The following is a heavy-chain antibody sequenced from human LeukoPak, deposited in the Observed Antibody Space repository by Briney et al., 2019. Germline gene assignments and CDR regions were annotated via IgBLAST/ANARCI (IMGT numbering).Heavy chain of an antibody. D-gene: IGHD3-3*01. Sequence: SGTLSLTCAVYGGSFGGCFWSWIRQPPGKGLEWIGEINNSGGTNYNPSLKSRVTISADTSKKQSSPKLSSVTATHTAVDSCARVVYYDFWSGSFSGWFDAWGQGTLVTVSS. CDR2: INNSGGT. V-gene: IGHV4-34*01. J-gene: IGHJ5*02. CDR1: GGSFGGCF. CDR3: ARVVYYDFWSGSFSGWFDA.